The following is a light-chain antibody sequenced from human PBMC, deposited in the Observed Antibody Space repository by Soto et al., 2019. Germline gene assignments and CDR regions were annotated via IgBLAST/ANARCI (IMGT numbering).Light chain of an antibody. CDR3: QQSYSTPLT. CDR2: AAS. J-gene: IGKJ3*01. Sequence: DIQMTQSPSSLYASVGDRVTITCRASQSISGYLNWYQQKPGKAPKLLIYAASSLQSGVPSRFSGSGSGTDFTLTISSLQPEDFATYYCQQSYSTPLTFGPGTKVDIK. V-gene: IGKV1-39*01. CDR1: QSISGY.